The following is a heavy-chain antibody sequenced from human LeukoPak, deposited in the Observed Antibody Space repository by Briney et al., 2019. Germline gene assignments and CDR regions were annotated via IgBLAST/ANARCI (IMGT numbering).Heavy chain of an antibody. Sequence: GASVKVSCKASGYTFTDYYIHWVRQAPGQGLEWLGWINPNSGGTNYAQKLQGRVTMTRDTSIRTVYMEVSRLTSDDMAVYYCATMGATTFDHWGQGTLVTVSS. CDR3: ATMGATTFDH. CDR2: INPNSGGT. V-gene: IGHV1-2*02. D-gene: IGHD1-26*01. CDR1: GYTFTDYY. J-gene: IGHJ4*02.